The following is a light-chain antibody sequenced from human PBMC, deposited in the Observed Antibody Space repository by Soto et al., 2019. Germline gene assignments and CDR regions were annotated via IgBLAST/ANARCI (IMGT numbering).Light chain of an antibody. J-gene: IGKJ4*01. CDR2: DAS. CDR3: QHLSSYPLT. CDR1: QGISSY. V-gene: IGKV1-9*01. Sequence: DIQLTQSPSFLSASVGDRVTITCRASQGISSYLAWYHQKPGKAPKLLIYDASTLQSGVPSRFSGSGSGTEFTLTISSLQPEDLRTYYCQHLSSYPLTFGGGTKVEIK.